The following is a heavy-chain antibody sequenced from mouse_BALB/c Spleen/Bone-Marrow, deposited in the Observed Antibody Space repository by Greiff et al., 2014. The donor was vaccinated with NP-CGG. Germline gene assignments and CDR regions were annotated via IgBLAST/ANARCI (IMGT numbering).Heavy chain of an antibody. J-gene: IGHJ2*01. CDR1: GFTFSSYG. CDR3: ARDSNDY. CDR2: INSNGGST. Sequence: DVMLVESGGGLVQPGGSLKLSCAASGFTFSSYGMSWVRQTPDKRLELVATINSNGGSTYYPDSVKGRFNISRDNAKNTLYLQMSSLKSEDTAMYYCARDSNDYWGQGTTLTVSS. V-gene: IGHV5-6-3*01.